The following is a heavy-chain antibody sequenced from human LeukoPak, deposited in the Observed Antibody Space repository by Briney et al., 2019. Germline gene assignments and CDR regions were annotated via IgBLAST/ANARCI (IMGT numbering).Heavy chain of an antibody. CDR1: GGSISSSSYY. CDR3: ARHTDYDYVWGSYRYTPGFDY. D-gene: IGHD3-16*02. CDR2: IYYSGST. V-gene: IGHV4-39*01. Sequence: SETLSLTCTVSGGSISSSSYYWGWIRQPPGKGLVWIGCIYYSGSTYYNPSLKSRVTISVDTSKNQFSLKLSSVTAADTAVYYCARHTDYDYVWGSYRYTPGFDYWGQGTLVTVSS. J-gene: IGHJ4*02.